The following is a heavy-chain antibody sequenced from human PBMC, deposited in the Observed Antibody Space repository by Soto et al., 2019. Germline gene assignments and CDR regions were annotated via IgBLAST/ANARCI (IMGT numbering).Heavy chain of an antibody. CDR2: IIPMFGSP. Sequence: QVQLVQSGAEVKKPGSSVKVSCKASGGTFSSYAITWVRQAPGQGLEWMGGIIPMFGSPNYAQRFQGRVTMIADESTSTAYMDVSSLRYADTAVYCGIMYSSGWGGDVGYWGQGTLVIVSS. V-gene: IGHV1-69*12. D-gene: IGHD6-19*01. CDR1: GGTFSSYA. CDR3: IMYSSGWGGDVGY. J-gene: IGHJ4*02.